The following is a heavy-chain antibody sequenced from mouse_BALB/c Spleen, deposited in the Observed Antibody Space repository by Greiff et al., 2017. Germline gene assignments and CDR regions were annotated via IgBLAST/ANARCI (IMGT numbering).Heavy chain of an antibody. CDR3: ARGSAYYAMDY. V-gene: IGHV5-6-5*01. J-gene: IGHJ4*01. CDR2: ISSGGST. Sequence: EVQGVESGGGLVKPGGSLKLSCAASGFTFSSYAMSWVRQTPEKRLEWVASISSGGSTYYPDSVKGRFTISRDNARNILYLQMSSLRSEDTAMYYCARGSAYYAMDYGGQGTSVTVSA. D-gene: IGHD6-1*01. CDR1: GFTFSSYA.